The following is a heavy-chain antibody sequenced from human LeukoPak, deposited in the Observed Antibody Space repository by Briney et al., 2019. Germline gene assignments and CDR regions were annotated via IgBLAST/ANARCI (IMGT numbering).Heavy chain of an antibody. Sequence: ASVKVSCKASGYTFTSYDINWVRQATGQGLEWMGCMNPNSGNTGYAQKSQGRVTITRNTSISTAYMELSSLRSEDAAVYYCAAYYYGSGSDHDAFDIWGQGTMVTVSS. V-gene: IGHV1-8*03. CDR2: MNPNSGNT. CDR1: GYTFTSYD. CDR3: AAYYYGSGSDHDAFDI. J-gene: IGHJ3*02. D-gene: IGHD3-10*01.